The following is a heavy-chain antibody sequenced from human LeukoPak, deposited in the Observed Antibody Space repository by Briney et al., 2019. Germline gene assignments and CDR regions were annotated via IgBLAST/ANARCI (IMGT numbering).Heavy chain of an antibody. CDR1: GGSISRSAHY. J-gene: IGHJ4*02. V-gene: IGHV4-31*03. CDR2: IYYSGST. Sequence: PSQTLSLTCTVSGGSISRSAHYWYWIRQHPGEGLEWIGYIYYSGSTYYNPSLKSRVTISVDTSKNQFSLRLTSVTAADTAVYYCARERAAAVDHWGQGTLVTVSS. D-gene: IGHD6-13*01. CDR3: ARERAAAVDH.